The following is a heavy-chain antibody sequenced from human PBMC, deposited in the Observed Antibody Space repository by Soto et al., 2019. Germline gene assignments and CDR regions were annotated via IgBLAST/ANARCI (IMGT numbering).Heavy chain of an antibody. J-gene: IGHJ4*02. CDR1: GGSFSGYY. D-gene: IGHD2-8*02. CDR3: ARDKITGLFDY. CDR2: INHSGST. Sequence: QVQLQQWGAGLLKPSETLSLTCAVYGGSFSGYYWTWIRQPPGTGLEWIGEINHSGSTNYNPSLKSRVTISEDTSKNQISMKLPSVTDADTAVYYCARDKITGLFDYWGQGTLVTVAS. V-gene: IGHV4-34*01.